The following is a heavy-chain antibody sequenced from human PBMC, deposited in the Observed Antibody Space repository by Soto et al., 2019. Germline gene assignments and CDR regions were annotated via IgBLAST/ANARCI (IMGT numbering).Heavy chain of an antibody. CDR2: ITPILGTP. Sequence: QVQLVQSGAEMKKPGSSVKVSCKTSGGAFSNFAVSWVRQAPGQGLEWVGGITPILGTPNYAQKFQGRVTITADVSTTSAYMEITSLTSEDTALYYCVRGGSGSRGDYWGQGTLVTVSS. J-gene: IGHJ4*02. V-gene: IGHV1-69*01. CDR3: VRGGSGSRGDY. D-gene: IGHD3-10*01. CDR1: GGAFSNFA.